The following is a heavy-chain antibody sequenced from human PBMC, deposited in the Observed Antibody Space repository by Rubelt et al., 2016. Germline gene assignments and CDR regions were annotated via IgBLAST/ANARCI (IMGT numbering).Heavy chain of an antibody. V-gene: IGHV4-34*01. CDR3: ARVIAVACTYFDY. CDR1: GGSFSGYY. J-gene: IGHJ4*02. D-gene: IGHD6-19*01. CDR2: INHSGRS. Sequence: QVQLQQWGAGLLKPSETLSLTCAVYGGSFSGYYWSWIRQPPGNGLEWIGEINHSGRSNSNPSLKCRVTMSVDTSKSQFSLQLSSVTAADTAVYYCARVIAVACTYFDYWGQGTLVTVSS.